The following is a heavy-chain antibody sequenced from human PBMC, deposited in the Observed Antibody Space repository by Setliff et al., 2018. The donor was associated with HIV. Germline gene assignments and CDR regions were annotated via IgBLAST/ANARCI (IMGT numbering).Heavy chain of an antibody. J-gene: IGHJ4*02. V-gene: IGHV1-18*04. CDR2: LSPNNGDT. D-gene: IGHD3-10*01. Sequence: ASVKVSCKASGYTFTDYFMHWVRQAPGQGLEWMGWLSPNNGDTKSAPKVQGRLTLATDISTGTAYMELMSLTSDDTAVYYCARDGFYYGPGGFHNGGLDYWGQGTPVTVSS. CDR3: ARDGFYYGPGGFHNGGLDY. CDR1: GYTFTDYF.